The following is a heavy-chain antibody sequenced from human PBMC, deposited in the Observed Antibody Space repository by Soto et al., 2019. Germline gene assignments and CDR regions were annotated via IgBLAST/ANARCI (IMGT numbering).Heavy chain of an antibody. J-gene: IGHJ4*02. CDR3: AKGYCSGGSCRGLYYFDY. Sequence: EVQLLESGGGLVQPGGSLRLSCAASGFTFSSYAMSWVRQAPGKGLEWVSAISGSGGSTYYADSVKGRFTISRDNCKNTLYLEMNSLRAEDTAVYYCAKGYCSGGSCRGLYYFDYWGQGTLVTVSS. CDR2: ISGSGGST. D-gene: IGHD2-15*01. V-gene: IGHV3-23*01. CDR1: GFTFSSYA.